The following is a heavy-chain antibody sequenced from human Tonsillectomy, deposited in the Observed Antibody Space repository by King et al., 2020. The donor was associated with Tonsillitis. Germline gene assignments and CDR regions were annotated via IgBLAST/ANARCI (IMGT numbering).Heavy chain of an antibody. CDR2: TYTDGST. Sequence: VQLVESGGALVQPGGSLRLSCAASEFTVSAYFMTWVRQAPGKGLEWVSVTYTDGSTNYADSVQGRFTVSRDDSKNTLSLQMDSLRADDTATYYCARARNDYGDHPSFYYMDRWGRGTAVTVAS. CDR1: EFTVSAYF. D-gene: IGHD4-17*01. J-gene: IGHJ6*03. V-gene: IGHV3-66*01. CDR3: ARARNDYGDHPSFYYMDR.